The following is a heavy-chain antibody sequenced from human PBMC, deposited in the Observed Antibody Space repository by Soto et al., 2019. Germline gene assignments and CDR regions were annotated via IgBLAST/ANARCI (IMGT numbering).Heavy chain of an antibody. D-gene: IGHD3-10*01. V-gene: IGHV1-69*13. Sequence: SVKVSCKASGGTFSSYAISWVRQAPGQGLEWMGGIIPIFGTANYAQKFQGRVRITADEXTSTDYMELSSLRSEDTAVYYCARGVPNVKRYYYGSGSQKYYYYGMDVWGQGATVTVSS. CDR3: ARGVPNVKRYYYGSGSQKYYYYGMDV. CDR2: IIPIFGTA. J-gene: IGHJ6*02. CDR1: GGTFSSYA.